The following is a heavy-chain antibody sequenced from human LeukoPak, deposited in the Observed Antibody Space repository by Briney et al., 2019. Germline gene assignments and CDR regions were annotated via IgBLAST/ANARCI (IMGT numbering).Heavy chain of an antibody. V-gene: IGHV4-39*01. Sequence: SETLSLTCTVSAGSFISSSHHWGWIRQSPGKGLEWIGSVYYGRTTYYNPSLDGRVTVSLDTSANQFSLQLNSVTAADTAVYYCVRHDDRGGATMGAFGSWGQGSLVTVSS. J-gene: IGHJ5*01. D-gene: IGHD5-12*01. CDR2: VYYGRTT. CDR1: AGSFISSSHH. CDR3: VRHDDRGGATMGAFGS.